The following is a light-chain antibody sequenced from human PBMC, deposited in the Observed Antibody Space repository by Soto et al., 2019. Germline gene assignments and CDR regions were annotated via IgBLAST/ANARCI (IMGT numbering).Light chain of an antibody. J-gene: IGLJ2*01. Sequence: QSVLTQPPSESGAPGQRVTISCTGSSSNIGAGYDVHWYQQLPGTAPKLLIYGNSNRPSGVPDRFSGSKSGTSASLAITGLQAEDEADYYCQSYDSSLSAVVFGGGTQLTVL. CDR1: SSNIGAGYD. CDR3: QSYDSSLSAVV. V-gene: IGLV1-40*01. CDR2: GNS.